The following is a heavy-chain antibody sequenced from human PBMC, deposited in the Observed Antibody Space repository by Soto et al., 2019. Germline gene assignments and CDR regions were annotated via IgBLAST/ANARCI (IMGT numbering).Heavy chain of an antibody. D-gene: IGHD2-2*01. J-gene: IGHJ4*02. CDR3: ARVRGYCSSTSCLNFDY. CDR2: IYYSGNT. Sequence: GKGLECIGFIYYSGNTNYNPSLKSRVTMSVDTSKNQFSLKLSSVTAADTAVYYCARVRGYCSSTSCLNFDYWGQGTLVTVSS. V-gene: IGHV4-59*01.